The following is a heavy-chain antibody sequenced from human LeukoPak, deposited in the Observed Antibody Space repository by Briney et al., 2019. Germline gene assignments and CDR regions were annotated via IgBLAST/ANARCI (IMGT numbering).Heavy chain of an antibody. V-gene: IGHV3-23*01. CDR3: AKVDSRNYYEILDY. CDR1: RFTFSNAW. J-gene: IGHJ4*02. D-gene: IGHD3-22*01. Sequence: GGSLRLSCAASRFTFSNAWMSWVRQAPGKGLEWVSTMGGSGGGTHYADSVKGRFTISRDNSKHTLYPQMNSLRAEDTAVYYCAKVDSRNYYEILDYWGQGTLVTVSS. CDR2: MGGSGGGT.